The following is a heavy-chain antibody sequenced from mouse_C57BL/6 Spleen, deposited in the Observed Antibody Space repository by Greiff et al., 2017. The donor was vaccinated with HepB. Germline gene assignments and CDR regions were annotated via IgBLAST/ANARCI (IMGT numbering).Heavy chain of an antibody. D-gene: IGHD2-1*01. Sequence: VQLQQSGAELVKPGASVKISCKASGYAFSSYWMNWVKQRPGKGLEWIGQIYPGDGDTNYNGKFKGKATLTADKSSSTAYMQLSSLTSEDSAVYFCARDYGNYYVYFDYWGQGTTLTVSS. J-gene: IGHJ2*01. CDR1: GYAFSSYW. CDR3: ARDYGNYYVYFDY. V-gene: IGHV1-80*01. CDR2: IYPGDGDT.